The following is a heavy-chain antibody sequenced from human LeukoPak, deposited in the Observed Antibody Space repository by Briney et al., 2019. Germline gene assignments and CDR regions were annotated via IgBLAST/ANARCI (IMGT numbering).Heavy chain of an antibody. V-gene: IGHV4-59*08. CDR2: VSYSGST. J-gene: IGHJ2*01. D-gene: IGHD6-13*01. Sequence: SETLSLTCIVSGGSISHYYWTWIRQPPGKGLEWIGYVSYSGSTNYNPSLKSRVTISVDTSKNQFSLKLSSVTAADTAVYYCARYQQLIQNWYFDLWGRGTLVTVSS. CDR1: GGSISHYY. CDR3: ARYQQLIQNWYFDL.